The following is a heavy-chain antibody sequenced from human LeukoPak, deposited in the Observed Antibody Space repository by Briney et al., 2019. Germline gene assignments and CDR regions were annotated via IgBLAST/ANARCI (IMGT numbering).Heavy chain of an antibody. CDR1: GYSISSGYY. V-gene: IGHV4-38-2*02. CDR3: ASRKLGNDY. D-gene: IGHD7-27*01. Sequence: SETLSLTCTVSGYSISSGYYWGWIRQPPGKGREWIGSIYHSGSTYYNPSLRSRVTISAAPTQNQFSLKLSSVTAADTAVYSCASRKLGNDYWGQGTLVTVSS. J-gene: IGHJ4*02. CDR2: IYHSGST.